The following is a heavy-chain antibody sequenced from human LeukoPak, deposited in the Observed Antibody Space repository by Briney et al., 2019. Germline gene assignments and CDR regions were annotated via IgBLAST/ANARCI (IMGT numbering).Heavy chain of an antibody. J-gene: IGHJ5*02. CDR1: GFTFSSYG. CDR3: AKGAELLWFGETSPFDP. D-gene: IGHD3-10*01. V-gene: IGHV3-30*18. Sequence: PGRSLRLSCAASGFTFSSYGMHWVRQAPGKGLEWVAVISYDGSNKYYADSVKGRFTISRDNSKNTLYLQMNSLRAEDAAVYYCAKGAELLWFGETSPFDPRGQGALVTVSS. CDR2: ISYDGSNK.